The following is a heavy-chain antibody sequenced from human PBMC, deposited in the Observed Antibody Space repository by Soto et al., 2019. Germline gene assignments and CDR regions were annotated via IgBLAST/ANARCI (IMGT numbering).Heavy chain of an antibody. D-gene: IGHD4-17*01. Sequence: GGSLRLSCAASGFTFSSYGMHWVRQAPGKGLEWVAVIWYDGSNKYYADSVKGRFTISRDNSKNTLYLQMNSLRAEDTAVYYCARLSTVTTVDYWGQGTRVTVSS. CDR2: IWYDGSNK. CDR1: GFTFSSYG. CDR3: ARLSTVTTVDY. V-gene: IGHV3-33*01. J-gene: IGHJ4*02.